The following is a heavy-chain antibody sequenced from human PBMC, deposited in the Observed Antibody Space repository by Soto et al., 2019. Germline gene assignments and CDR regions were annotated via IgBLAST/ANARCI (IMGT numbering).Heavy chain of an antibody. CDR2: MNPNSGNT. V-gene: IGHV1-8*01. CDR1: GYTFTSYD. J-gene: IGHJ4*02. Sequence: ASVKVSCKASGYTFTSYDINWVRQATGQGLEWMGWMNPNSGNTGYAQKFQGRVTMTRNTSISTAYMELSSLRSEDTAVYYCARGNQDGDYFDYWGQGTLVTVSS. CDR3: ARGNQDGDYFDY. D-gene: IGHD4-17*01.